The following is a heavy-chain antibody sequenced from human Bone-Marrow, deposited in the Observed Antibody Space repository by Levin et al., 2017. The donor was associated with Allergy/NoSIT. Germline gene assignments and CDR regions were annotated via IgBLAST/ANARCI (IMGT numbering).Heavy chain of an antibody. CDR1: GFTFSSYA. CDR3: AKRGWVAAAGTRAYYFDY. D-gene: IGHD6-13*01. V-gene: IGHV3-23*01. J-gene: IGHJ4*02. Sequence: GESLKISCAASGFTFSSYAMSWVRQAPGKGLEWVSAISGPGGSTYYADSVKGRFTISRDNSKNTLYLQMNSLRAEDTAVYYCAKRGWVAAAGTRAYYFDYWGQGILVTVSS. CDR2: ISGPGGST.